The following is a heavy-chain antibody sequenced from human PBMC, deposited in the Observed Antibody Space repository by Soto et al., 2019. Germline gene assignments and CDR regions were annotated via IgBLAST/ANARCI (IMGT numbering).Heavy chain of an antibody. CDR1: GGSFSGYY. CDR3: ARVDPPAKS. CDR2: INHSGST. Sequence: SETLSLTCAVYGGSFSGYYWTWIRQPPGTGLEWIGEINHSGSTNYNPSLKSRVTISVDTSKNQFSLKLTSVTAADTAMYYCARVDPPAKSWGRGTLVTVSS. D-gene: IGHD2-2*01. V-gene: IGHV4-34*01. J-gene: IGHJ5*02.